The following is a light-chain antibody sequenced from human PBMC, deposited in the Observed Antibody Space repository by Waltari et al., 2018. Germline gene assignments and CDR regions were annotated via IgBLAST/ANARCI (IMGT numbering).Light chain of an antibody. CDR1: SGDVGTYNY. CDR3: AAYADSNSLL. V-gene: IGLV2-8*01. CDR2: EVS. J-gene: IGLJ2*01. Sequence: QSALTQPPSASGSPGQSVTISCTGTSGDVGTYNYVSWYQQHPGKAPKLMIYEVSKRPTGGPDRFSGSKSGNTASLTVSGLQAEDETDDYCAAYADSNSLLFGGGTKVTVL.